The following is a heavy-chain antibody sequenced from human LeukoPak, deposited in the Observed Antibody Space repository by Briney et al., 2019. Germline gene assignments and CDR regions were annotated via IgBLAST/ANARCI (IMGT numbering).Heavy chain of an antibody. CDR2: INPNSGGT. CDR3: ASSQGFYYNSSGYPINY. D-gene: IGHD3-22*01. Sequence: ASVKVSCKASGYTFTGYYMHWVRQAPGQGLEWMGWINPNSGGTNYAQKFQGRVTMTRDTSISTAYMELSRLRSDDTAVYYCASSQGFYYNSSGYPINYWGQGTLVTVSS. CDR1: GYTFTGYY. J-gene: IGHJ4*02. V-gene: IGHV1-2*02.